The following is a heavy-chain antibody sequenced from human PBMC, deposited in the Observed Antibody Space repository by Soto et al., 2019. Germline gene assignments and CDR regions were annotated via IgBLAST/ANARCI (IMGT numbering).Heavy chain of an antibody. V-gene: IGHV1-69*13. CDR2: IVPVYRTA. Sequence: VASVKVSCKASGGTFSSYRINWVRQAPGQGLEWVGGIVPVYRTADYAQKFQGRVTITADESARTSYMELRSLRSEDTGVYYCARDLEVVVLGVDHYYYYGMDVWGQGTTVTVSS. J-gene: IGHJ6*02. CDR3: ARDLEVVVLGVDHYYYYGMDV. CDR1: GGTFSSYR. D-gene: IGHD2-15*01.